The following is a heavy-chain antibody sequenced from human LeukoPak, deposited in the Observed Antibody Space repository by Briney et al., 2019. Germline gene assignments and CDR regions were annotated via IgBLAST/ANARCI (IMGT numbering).Heavy chain of an antibody. CDR3: GRGDVAFDY. CDR1: VDRLSRNSAA. D-gene: IGHD5-24*01. V-gene: IGHV6-1*01. J-gene: IGHJ4*02. Sequence: SQTLSLTCAISVDRLSRNSAAWNCIRQSPSRGLEWLGRTYYKSKWSKNYAVSVKSRITINPDTSKNQFSLQLNSVTTEDTGGYYCGRGDVAFDYWGQGTLVTVSS. CDR2: TYYKSKWSK.